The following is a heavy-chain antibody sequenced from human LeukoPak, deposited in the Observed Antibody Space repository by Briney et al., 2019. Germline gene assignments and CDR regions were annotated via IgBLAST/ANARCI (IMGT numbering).Heavy chain of an antibody. Sequence: SETLSLTCTVSGGSFSPYYWSWIRQPPGKGLEWLGYIYYSGNTDYNPPLKSRVAISVDTSKNQFSLKLSSVTAADTAVYYCARSTGSTMFIDYWGQGTLVTVSS. J-gene: IGHJ4*02. CDR3: ARSTGSTMFIDY. CDR1: GGSFSPYY. D-gene: IGHD3-10*02. V-gene: IGHV4-59*01. CDR2: IYYSGNT.